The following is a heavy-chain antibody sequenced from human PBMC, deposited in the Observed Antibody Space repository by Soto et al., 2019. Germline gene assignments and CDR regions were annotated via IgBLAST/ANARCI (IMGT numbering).Heavy chain of an antibody. V-gene: IGHV3-9*01. CDR1: GFTFDDYA. D-gene: IGHD5-12*01. CDR3: AKSGSGYDHGTFDY. Sequence: DVQLVESGGGLVQPGRSLRLSCAASGFTFDDYAMHWVRQAPGKGLEWVSGISWNSGSIGYADSVKGRFTISRDNAKNSLYLQMNSLRAEDTALYYCAKSGSGYDHGTFDYWGQGTLVTVSS. CDR2: ISWNSGSI. J-gene: IGHJ4*02.